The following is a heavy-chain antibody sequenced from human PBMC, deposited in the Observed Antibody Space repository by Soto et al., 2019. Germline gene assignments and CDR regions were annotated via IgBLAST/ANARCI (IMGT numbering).Heavy chain of an antibody. CDR3: ARAQNLEMATP. D-gene: IGHD5-12*01. Sequence: SVKVSCKASGGTFSSYAISWVRQAPGQGLEWMGGIIPIFGNTKYSQKFQGRVTITRDTSASTAYMELSSLRSEDTAVYYCARAQNLEMATPWGQGTLVTVSS. J-gene: IGHJ4*02. CDR1: GGTFSSYA. V-gene: IGHV1-69*05. CDR2: IIPIFGNT.